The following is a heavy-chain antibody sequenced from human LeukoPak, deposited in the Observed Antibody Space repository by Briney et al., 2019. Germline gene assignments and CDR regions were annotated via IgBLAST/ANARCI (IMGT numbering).Heavy chain of an antibody. D-gene: IGHD3-10*01. CDR2: ISSSSSYI. Sequence: GGSLRLSCAASGFIFSSYSMNWVRQAPGKGLEWVSSISSSSSYIYYADSVKGRFTISRDNAKNSLYLQMNSLRAEDTALYYCAKDIFTMVRGVVDYWGQGTLVTVSS. CDR1: GFIFSSYS. V-gene: IGHV3-21*04. J-gene: IGHJ4*02. CDR3: AKDIFTMVRGVVDY.